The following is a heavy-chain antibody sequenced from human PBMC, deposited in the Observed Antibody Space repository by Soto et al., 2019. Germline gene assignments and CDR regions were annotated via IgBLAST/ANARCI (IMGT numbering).Heavy chain of an antibody. CDR3: ARGAATVTPGWFDP. V-gene: IGHV4-38-2*01. D-gene: IGHD4-17*01. CDR2: IYHSGST. Sequence: SETLSLTCAVSGYSISSGYYWGWIRQTPGKGLEWIASIYHSGSTYYNPSLKSRVTISVDTSKNQFSLKLTSVTAADTAAYYCARGAATVTPGWFDPWGHGIMVTVSS. CDR1: GYSISSGYY. J-gene: IGHJ5*02.